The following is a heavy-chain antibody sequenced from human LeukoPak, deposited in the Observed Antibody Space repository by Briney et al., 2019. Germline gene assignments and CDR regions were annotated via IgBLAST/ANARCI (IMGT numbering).Heavy chain of an antibody. CDR2: IIPIFGIA. V-gene: IGHV1-69*13. J-gene: IGHJ4*02. CDR1: RGTFSRYA. CDR3: ARDYFGLVAYAGLVY. D-gene: IGHD3/OR15-3a*01. Sequence: ASVKASCTASRGTFSRYAISCVRQAPGHGLEWMGGIIPIFGIANYAQKFKGRVTITADESTSTAYMELSTLRAEDTAVYYCARDYFGLVAYAGLVYWGQGILVTVSS.